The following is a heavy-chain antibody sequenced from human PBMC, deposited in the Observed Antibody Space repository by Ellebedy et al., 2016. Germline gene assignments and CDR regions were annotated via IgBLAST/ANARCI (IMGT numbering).Heavy chain of an antibody. CDR2: ISHSGST. CDR3: ARTIVVVPAPFDL. Sequence: SETLSLTXTVSGGSFSSGGYFWTWIRQLPGKGLEWIGYISHSGSTYYNPSLRSRFTISVDTSNSQFSLKLRSVTAADTAVYYCARTIVVVPAPFDLWGRGTLVTVSS. J-gene: IGHJ4*02. CDR1: GGSFSSGGYF. V-gene: IGHV4-31*03. D-gene: IGHD2-2*01.